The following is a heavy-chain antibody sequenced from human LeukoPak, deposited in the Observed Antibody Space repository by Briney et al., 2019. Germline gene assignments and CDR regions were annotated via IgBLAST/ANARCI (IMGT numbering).Heavy chain of an antibody. CDR3: AKAKYSSSSDLPDY. CDR1: GFTFSSYA. CDR2: ISGSGGST. J-gene: IGHJ4*02. D-gene: IGHD6-6*01. V-gene: IGHV3-23*01. Sequence: QPGGSLRLSCAASGFTFSSYAMSWVRQAPGKGLEWVSTISGSGGSTYYADSVKGRFTISRDISKNTLFLQMNSLRADDTAVYYCAKAKYSSSSDLPDYWGQGTLVTVSS.